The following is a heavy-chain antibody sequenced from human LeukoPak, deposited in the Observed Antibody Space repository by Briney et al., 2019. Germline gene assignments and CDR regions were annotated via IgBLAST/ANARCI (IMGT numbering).Heavy chain of an antibody. CDR1: GYTFTGYY. CDR2: INPNSGGT. V-gene: IGHV1-2*02. Sequence: ASVKVSCKASGYTFTGYYMHWVRQAPGQGLEWMGWINPNSGGTNYAQKFQGRVTMTRDASISTAYMELSRLRSDDTAVYYCCREAITYYYYMDVWGKGTTVTISS. CDR3: CREAITYYYYMDV. J-gene: IGHJ6*03. D-gene: IGHD5-24*01.